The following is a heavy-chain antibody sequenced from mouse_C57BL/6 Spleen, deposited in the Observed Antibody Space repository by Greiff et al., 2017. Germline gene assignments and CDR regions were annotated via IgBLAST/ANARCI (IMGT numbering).Heavy chain of an antibody. V-gene: IGHV1-15*01. Sequence: VQLQQSGAELVRPGASVTLSCKASGYTFTDYEMHWVKQTPVHGLEWIGAIDPETGGTAYNQKFKGKAILTADKSSSTAYMELRSLTSEDSAVYYCTRQLITTVGATRDFDYWGQGTTLTVSS. D-gene: IGHD1-1*01. J-gene: IGHJ2*01. CDR2: IDPETGGT. CDR1: GYTFTDYE. CDR3: TRQLITTVGATRDFDY.